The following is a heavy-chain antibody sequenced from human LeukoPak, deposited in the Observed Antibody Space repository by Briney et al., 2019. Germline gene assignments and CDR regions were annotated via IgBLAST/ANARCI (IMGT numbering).Heavy chain of an antibody. CDR2: IRSKAYGGTT. CDR3: TRRTYYYDSSGYYYSNYFDY. CDR1: GFTFGDYA. J-gene: IGHJ4*02. D-gene: IGHD3-22*01. Sequence: GGSLRLSCTASGFTFGDYAMSWFRQAPGKGLEWVGFIRSKAYGGTTEYAASAKGRFTISRDDSKSIAYLQMNSLKTEDTAVYYCTRRTYYYDSSGYYYSNYFDYWGQGTLVTVSS. V-gene: IGHV3-49*03.